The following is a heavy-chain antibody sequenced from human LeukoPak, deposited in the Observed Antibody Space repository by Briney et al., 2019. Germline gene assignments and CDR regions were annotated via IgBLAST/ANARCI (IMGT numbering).Heavy chain of an antibody. D-gene: IGHD2-2*02. CDR2: INHSGST. V-gene: IGHV4-34*01. Sequence: SETLSLTCAVYGGHFSAYYWNWIRQSPGKGLEWIGEINHSGSTNYNPSLKSRVTISGDPSKNQFSLKVSSVTAADTAVYYCACYCSSTSCYRAYAYWGQGTLVTVSS. J-gene: IGHJ4*02. CDR3: ACYCSSTSCYRAYAY. CDR1: GGHFSAYY.